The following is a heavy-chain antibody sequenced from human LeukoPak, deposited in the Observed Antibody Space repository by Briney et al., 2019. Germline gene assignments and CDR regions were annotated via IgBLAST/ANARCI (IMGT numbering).Heavy chain of an antibody. CDR1: GFTFRNYV. J-gene: IGHJ4*02. CDR3: AREGYYGSGSPPSLYFDY. Sequence: GGSLGLSCAASGFTFRNYVIHWIRQDPGKGLEWVAVTSSDLNVKLYADSVKGRFTISRDNSRSTLYLQMNSLRPEDTAIYYCAREGYYGSGSPPSLYFDYWGQGTLVTVSS. V-gene: IGHV3-30-3*01. CDR2: TSSDLNVK. D-gene: IGHD3-10*01.